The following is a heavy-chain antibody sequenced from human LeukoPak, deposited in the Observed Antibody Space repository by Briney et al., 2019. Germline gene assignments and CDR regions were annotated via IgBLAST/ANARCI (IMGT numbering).Heavy chain of an antibody. CDR3: ARGARGSSLADPGAFDI. Sequence: GGSLRLSCAASGFTFSNYWMSWVRQAPGKGLEWVANIKQDGSEKYYVDSVKGRFTISRDNAKKSLYLQMNSLRAGDTAVYYCARGARGSSLADPGAFDIWGQGTMVTVSS. CDR1: GFTFSNYW. J-gene: IGHJ3*02. D-gene: IGHD6-13*01. V-gene: IGHV3-7*01. CDR2: IKQDGSEK.